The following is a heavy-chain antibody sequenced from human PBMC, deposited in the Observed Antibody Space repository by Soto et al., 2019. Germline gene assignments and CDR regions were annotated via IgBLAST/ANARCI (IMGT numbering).Heavy chain of an antibody. CDR2: IYSGGST. D-gene: IGHD3-10*01. CDR1: GLTVSSNY. CDR3: LCGPGEDY. Sequence: EVQLVETGGGLIQPGGSLRLSCAVSGLTVSSNYMSCVRQAPGKGLEWVSVIYSGGSTYYADSVKGRFTISRDNSKNTLYLQMNSLRAEDTAVYYCLCGPGEDYWGQGTLVTVSS. J-gene: IGHJ4*02. V-gene: IGHV3-53*02.